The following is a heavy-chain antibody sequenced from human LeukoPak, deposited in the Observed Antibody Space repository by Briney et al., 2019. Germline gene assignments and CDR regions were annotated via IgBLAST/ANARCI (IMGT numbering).Heavy chain of an antibody. J-gene: IGHJ4*02. CDR3: ARDYEAAAGIAPTFDY. V-gene: IGHV4-39*07. CDR2: IYYSGST. D-gene: IGHD6-13*01. CDR1: GGSLSSSSYY. Sequence: SETLSLTCTVSGGSLSSSSYYWGWIRQPPGKGLEWIGSIYYSGSTYYNPSLKSRVTISVDTSKNQFSLKLSSVTAADTAVYYCARDYEAAAGIAPTFDYWGQGTLVTVSS.